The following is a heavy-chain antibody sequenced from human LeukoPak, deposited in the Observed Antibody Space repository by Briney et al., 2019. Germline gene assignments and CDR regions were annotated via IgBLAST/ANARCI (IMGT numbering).Heavy chain of an antibody. Sequence: SETLSLTCTVSGGSISSGGYYWSCIRQHPGKGLEWIGYIYYSGSTYYNPSLKSRVTISVDTSKNQFSLKLSSVTAADTAVYYCARVGSDILTGYGAFDIWGQGTMVTVSS. V-gene: IGHV4-31*03. CDR2: IYYSGST. CDR3: ARVGSDILTGYGAFDI. CDR1: GGSISSGGYY. D-gene: IGHD3-9*01. J-gene: IGHJ3*02.